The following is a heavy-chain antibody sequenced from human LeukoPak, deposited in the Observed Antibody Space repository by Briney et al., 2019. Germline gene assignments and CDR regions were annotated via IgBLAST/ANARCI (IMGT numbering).Heavy chain of an antibody. D-gene: IGHD2-21*01. CDR3: ARVPDFIARPCDS. Sequence: PGGSLRLSCVASGFTFSSYSMNWVRQTPGRGLEWIGESSPTGDITGYNPSLKGRATISVDSSKNQFSLKLTSVAAADTGVYYCARVPDFIARPCDSWGPGTLVTVSS. V-gene: IGHV4-34*08. CDR1: GFTFSSYS. CDR2: SSPTGDIT. J-gene: IGHJ4*02.